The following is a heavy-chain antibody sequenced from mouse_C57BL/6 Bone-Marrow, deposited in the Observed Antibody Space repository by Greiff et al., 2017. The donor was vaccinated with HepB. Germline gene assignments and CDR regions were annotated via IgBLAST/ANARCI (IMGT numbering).Heavy chain of an antibody. D-gene: IGHD2-1*01. CDR2: INYDGSST. CDR1: GFTFSDYY. Sequence: EVMLVESEGGLVQPGSSMKLSCTASGFTFSDYYMAWVRQVPEKGLEWVANINYDGSSTYYLDSLKSRFIISRDNATNILYLQMSSLKSEDTAAYYCARVGFYFFDYWGQGTTLTVSS. CDR3: ARVGFYFFDY. J-gene: IGHJ2*01. V-gene: IGHV5-16*01.